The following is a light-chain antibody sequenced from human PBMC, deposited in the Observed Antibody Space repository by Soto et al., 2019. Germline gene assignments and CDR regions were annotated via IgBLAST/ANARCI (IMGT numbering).Light chain of an antibody. CDR2: KAS. CDR3: QKFNTAPLT. V-gene: IGKV1-5*03. Sequence: DIQMTQSPSTLSTSVGDRVTITCRASQTISSWLAWYQEKPGKAPKLLIYKASTSESGVPSRFSGSGSGTEFTLTISSLQPDDFATYYCQKFNTAPLTFGQGTRLEIK. CDR1: QTISSW. J-gene: IGKJ5*01.